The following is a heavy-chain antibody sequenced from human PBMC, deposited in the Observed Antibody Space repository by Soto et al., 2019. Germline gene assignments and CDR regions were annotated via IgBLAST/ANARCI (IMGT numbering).Heavy chain of an antibody. CDR3: TVEGYTYGYHALAV. CDR2: VKTKTDGGTT. CDR1: GLTFSNAW. D-gene: IGHD5-18*01. Sequence: GGSLRLSCTASGLTFSNAWMSWVRQAPGKGLEWVGRVKTKTDGGTTGHTAPVKGRFTISRDDSKNTLYLQMNSLETEDTAVYYCTVEGYTYGYHALAVWGQGTTVTVSS. J-gene: IGHJ6*02. V-gene: IGHV3-15*01.